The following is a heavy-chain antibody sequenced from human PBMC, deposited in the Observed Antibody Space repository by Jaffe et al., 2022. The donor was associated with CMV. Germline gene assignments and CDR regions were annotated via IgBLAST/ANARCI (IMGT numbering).Heavy chain of an antibody. Sequence: QITLKESGPTLVKPTQTLTLTCTFSGFSLSTSGVGVGWIRQPPGKALEWLALIYWDDDKRYSPSLKSRLTITKDTSKNQVVLTMTNMDPVDTATYYCARDTAYGDYGALLYFDYWGQGTLVTVSS. CDR3: ARDTAYGDYGALLYFDY. D-gene: IGHD4-17*01. J-gene: IGHJ4*02. CDR2: IYWDDDK. V-gene: IGHV2-5*02. CDR1: GFSLSTSGVG.